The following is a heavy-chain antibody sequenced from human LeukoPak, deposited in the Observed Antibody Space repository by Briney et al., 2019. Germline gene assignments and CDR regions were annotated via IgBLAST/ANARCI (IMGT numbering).Heavy chain of an antibody. CDR2: INHSGST. V-gene: IGHV4-34*01. J-gene: IGHJ4*02. Sequence: HPSETLSLTCAVHGGSFSDYYWSWIRQPPGKGLEWIGEINHSGSTNYNPSLKSRVTISVDTSKNQFSLKLTSVTAADTAVYYCATNTRYFDWLPDYWGQGTVVTVSS. D-gene: IGHD3-9*01. CDR3: ATNTRYFDWLPDY. CDR1: GGSFSDYY.